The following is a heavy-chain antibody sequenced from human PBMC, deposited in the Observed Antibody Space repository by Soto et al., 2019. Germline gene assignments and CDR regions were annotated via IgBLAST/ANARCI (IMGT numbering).Heavy chain of an antibody. Sequence: ASVKVSCKASGYTFTGYYMHWVRQAPGQGLEWMGWMNPNSGGTNYAQKFQGRVTMTRDTSISTAYMELSRLRSDDTAVYYCAKAGYSSSWYRGDNWFDPWGQGTLVTVSS. CDR3: AKAGYSSSWYRGDNWFDP. CDR2: MNPNSGGT. J-gene: IGHJ5*02. V-gene: IGHV1-2*02. CDR1: GYTFTGYY. D-gene: IGHD6-13*01.